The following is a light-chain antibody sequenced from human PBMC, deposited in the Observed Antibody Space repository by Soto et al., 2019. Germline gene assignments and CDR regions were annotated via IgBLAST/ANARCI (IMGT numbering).Light chain of an antibody. J-gene: IGLJ2*01. Sequence: QSVLAQPASVSGTPGQSITISCTGTRSDVGKYNLVSWYQQHPGKPPQVIIYEVTKRPSGISPRFSGSKSGNTASLTISGLQAEDEADYYCCSHAGSIPIVLGGGTKVTVL. CDR3: CSHAGSIPIV. V-gene: IGLV2-23*02. CDR2: EVT. CDR1: RSDVGKYNL.